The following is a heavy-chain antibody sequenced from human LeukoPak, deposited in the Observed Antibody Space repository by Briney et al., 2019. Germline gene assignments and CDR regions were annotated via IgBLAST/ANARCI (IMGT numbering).Heavy chain of an antibody. D-gene: IGHD3-22*01. CDR1: GFTFSSYE. J-gene: IGHJ4*02. CDR3: ARGPDYYDSSGPGDY. Sequence: GGSLRLSCAASGFTFSSYEMNWVRQAPGKGLEWVSYISSSSSTIYYADSVKGRFTISRDNAKNSPYLQMNSLRAEDTAVYYCARGPDYYDSSGPGDYWGQGTLVTVSS. CDR2: ISSSSSTI. V-gene: IGHV3-48*03.